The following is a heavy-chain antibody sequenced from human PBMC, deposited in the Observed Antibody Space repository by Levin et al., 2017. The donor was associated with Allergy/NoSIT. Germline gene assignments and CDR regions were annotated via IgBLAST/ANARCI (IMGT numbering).Heavy chain of an antibody. V-gene: IGHV3-33*01. D-gene: IGHD3-10*01. CDR2: IWYDGSNK. J-gene: IGHJ6*02. CDR1: GFTFSSSG. CDR3: ARERITMVRGVIADKNYYYYYGMDV. Sequence: LSLPCAASGFTFSSSGMHWVRQAPGKGLEWVAVIWYDGSNKYYADSVKGRFTISRDNSKNTLYLQMNSLRAEDTAVYYCARERITMVRGVIADKNYYYYYGMDVWGQGTTVTVSS.